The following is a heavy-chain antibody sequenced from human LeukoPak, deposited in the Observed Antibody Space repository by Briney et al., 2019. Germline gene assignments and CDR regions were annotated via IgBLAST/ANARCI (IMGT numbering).Heavy chain of an antibody. CDR2: INTNSGGA. V-gene: IGHV1-2*02. D-gene: IGHD6-19*01. CDR1: GYTFTFYY. J-gene: IGHJ5*02. Sequence: GASVTVSCTASGYTFTFYYMHWGRQAPGQGLELVGWINTNSGGANCAQEFQGRVKISRDTSISTAYMELSRLRSDDTAVYYCARDTTYSSGWWAWGQGTLVTVSS. CDR3: ARDTTYSSGWWA.